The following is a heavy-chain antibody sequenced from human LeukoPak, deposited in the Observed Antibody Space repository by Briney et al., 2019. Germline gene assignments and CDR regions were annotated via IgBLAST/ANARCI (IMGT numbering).Heavy chain of an antibody. CDR3: AKVGSGSYYNSRLNWFDP. CDR2: ISGSGGST. D-gene: IGHD3-10*01. Sequence: PGGSLRLSCAASGFTFSSYAMSWVRQAPGKGLEWVSAISGSGGSTYYADSVKGRFTISRDNSKNTLYLQMNSLRAEDTAVYYCAKVGSGSYYNSRLNWFDPWGQGTPVTVSS. V-gene: IGHV3-23*01. CDR1: GFTFSSYA. J-gene: IGHJ5*02.